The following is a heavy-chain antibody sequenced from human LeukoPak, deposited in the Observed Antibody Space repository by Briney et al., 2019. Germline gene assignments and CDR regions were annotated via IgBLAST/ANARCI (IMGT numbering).Heavy chain of an antibody. CDR1: GGTFSSYA. D-gene: IGHD3-22*01. J-gene: IGHJ1*01. Sequence: SVKVSCTASGGTFSSYAISWVRQAPGQGLEWMGGIIPIFGTANYAQKFQGRVTITADESTSTAYMELSSLRSEDTAVYYCAGDPLSGYYHAEYFQHWGQGTLVTVSS. CDR2: IIPIFGTA. CDR3: AGDPLSGYYHAEYFQH. V-gene: IGHV1-69*13.